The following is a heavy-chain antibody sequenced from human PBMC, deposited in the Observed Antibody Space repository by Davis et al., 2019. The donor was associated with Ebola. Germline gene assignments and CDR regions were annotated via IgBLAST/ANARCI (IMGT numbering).Heavy chain of an antibody. CDR3: AREMTTVTTGWFDP. CDR2: IYSGGST. D-gene: IGHD4-17*01. Sequence: GGSLRLSCAASGFTVSSNYMSWVRQAPGKGLEWVSVIYSGGSTYYADSVKGRFTISRDNSKNTLYLQMNSLRAEDTAVYYCAREMTTVTTGWFDPWGQGTLVAVSS. J-gene: IGHJ5*02. V-gene: IGHV3-53*01. CDR1: GFTVSSNY.